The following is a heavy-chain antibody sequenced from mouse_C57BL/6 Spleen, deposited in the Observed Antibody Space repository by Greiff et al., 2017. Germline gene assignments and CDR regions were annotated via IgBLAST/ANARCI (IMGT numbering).Heavy chain of an antibody. CDR2: IRSKSNNYAT. Sequence: EVKLVESGGGLVQPKGSLKLSCAASGFSFNTYAMNWVRQAPGKGLEWVARIRSKSNNYATYYADAVKDRFTISRDDSESMLYLQMNNLKTEDTAMYYCVRHTRRGYYFDYWGQGTTLTVSS. J-gene: IGHJ2*01. V-gene: IGHV10-1*01. CDR3: VRHTRRGYYFDY. CDR1: GFSFNTYA. D-gene: IGHD1-1*02.